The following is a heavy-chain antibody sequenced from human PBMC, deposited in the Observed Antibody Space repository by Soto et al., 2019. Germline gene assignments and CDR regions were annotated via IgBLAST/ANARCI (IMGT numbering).Heavy chain of an antibody. Sequence: SETLSLTCTVSGGSISSGGYYWSWIRQHPGKGLEWIGYIHYSGSTYYNPSLKSRVTISVDTSKNQFSLKLSSVTAADTAVYYCARGKTYYYDSSGVYNWFDPWGQGTLVTVSS. CDR3: ARGKTYYYDSSGVYNWFDP. D-gene: IGHD3-22*01. J-gene: IGHJ5*02. CDR1: GGSISSGGYY. CDR2: IHYSGST. V-gene: IGHV4-31*03.